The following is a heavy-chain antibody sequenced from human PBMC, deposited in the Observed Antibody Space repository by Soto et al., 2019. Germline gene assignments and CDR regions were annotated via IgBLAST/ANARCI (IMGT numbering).Heavy chain of an antibody. D-gene: IGHD6-6*01. Sequence: GGSLRLSCTASGFTFGDYAMSWFRQAPGKGLEWVGFIRSKAYGGTTEYAASVKGRFTISRDDSKSIAYLQMNSLKTEDTAVNYCTRGRTSKYSSSSAPNYYYYGMDVWGQGTTVTAP. CDR1: GFTFGDYA. CDR2: IRSKAYGGTT. V-gene: IGHV3-49*03. CDR3: TRGRTSKYSSSSAPNYYYYGMDV. J-gene: IGHJ6*02.